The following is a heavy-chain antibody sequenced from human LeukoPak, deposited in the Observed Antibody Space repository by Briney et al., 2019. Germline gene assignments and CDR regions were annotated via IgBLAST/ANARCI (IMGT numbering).Heavy chain of an antibody. Sequence: AAVKVSCKASGYTFTGYYMHWVRQAPGRGREWMGWINPNSGGTNYAQKFRGRVTMTRDTSISTAYMEPSRVRSDDTAVYYCARDPGDYGDPHWGQGTLVTVSS. V-gene: IGHV1-2*02. CDR3: ARDPGDYGDPH. D-gene: IGHD4-17*01. J-gene: IGHJ4*02. CDR2: INPNSGGT. CDR1: GYTFTGYY.